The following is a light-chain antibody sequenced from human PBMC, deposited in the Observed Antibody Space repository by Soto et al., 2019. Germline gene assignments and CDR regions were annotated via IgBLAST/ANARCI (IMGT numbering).Light chain of an antibody. Sequence: DIQMTQSPSTLSASIGDRVTITCRASQSISNWLAWYQQQPGKAPKLLIYDASSLESGVPSRFSGSGSGTEFTLTISSLQPDDFATYHCQQYKSYSMFGQGTKVDIK. CDR2: DAS. V-gene: IGKV1-5*01. J-gene: IGKJ1*01. CDR1: QSISNW. CDR3: QQYKSYSM.